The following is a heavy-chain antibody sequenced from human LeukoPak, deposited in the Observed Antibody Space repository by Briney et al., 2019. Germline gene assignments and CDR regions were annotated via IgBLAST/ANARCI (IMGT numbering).Heavy chain of an antibody. J-gene: IGHJ4*02. Sequence: ATVNVSCKASGYTFTSYYMHWVRQAPGQGLEWMGIINPSGGSTSYAQKFQGRVTMTRDTSTSTVYMELSSLRSEDTAVYYCARARTIAADDYWGQGTLVTVSS. CDR3: ARARTIAADDY. V-gene: IGHV1-46*03. CDR2: INPSGGST. D-gene: IGHD6-13*01. CDR1: GYTFTSYY.